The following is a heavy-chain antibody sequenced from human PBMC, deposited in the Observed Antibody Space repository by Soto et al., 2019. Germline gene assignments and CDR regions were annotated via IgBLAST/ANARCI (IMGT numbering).Heavy chain of an antibody. CDR1: GFTFSSYA. CDR2: ISGSGGST. D-gene: IGHD6-13*01. Sequence: GGSLRLSCAASGFTFSSYAMSWVRQAPGKGLEWVSAISGSGGSTYYADSVKGRFTISRDNSKNTLYLQMNSLRAEDTAVYYCAKVMRGSSSWYKNYYYYGMDVWGQGTTVTVSS. V-gene: IGHV3-23*01. J-gene: IGHJ6*02. CDR3: AKVMRGSSSWYKNYYYYGMDV.